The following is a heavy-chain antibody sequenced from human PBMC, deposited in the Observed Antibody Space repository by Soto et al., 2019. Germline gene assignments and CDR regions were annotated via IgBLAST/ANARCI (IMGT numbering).Heavy chain of an antibody. Sequence: QVPLVQSGAEVKKPGSSVKVSCKASGGSFNSYAISWVRQAPGQGLEWMGRIIPILGLTNYAEKFQGRFTITADTADKSTTVAYMELSSLRSEDTALYYCATAFQLQAYWGQGTLVTGSS. V-gene: IGHV1-69*02. CDR1: GGSFNSYA. J-gene: IGHJ4*02. CDR2: IIPILGLT. CDR3: ATAFQLQAY. D-gene: IGHD1-1*01.